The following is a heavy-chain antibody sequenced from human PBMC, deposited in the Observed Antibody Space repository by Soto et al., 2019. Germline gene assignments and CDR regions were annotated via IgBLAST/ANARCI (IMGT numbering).Heavy chain of an antibody. V-gene: IGHV3-23*01. CDR3: AKDRRGGEYPAFDL. J-gene: IGHJ3*01. Sequence: EVQLLESGGGLVQPGGSLRLSCAASGFTVSDYDMGWVRQAPGKGLEWVSLIRGDGGATYHADSVEGRLTISRDTSENTVYLQMNSLRAEGTALYYCAKDRRGGEYPAFDLWGQGTMVTVSS. D-gene: IGHD2-21*01. CDR2: IRGDGGAT. CDR1: GFTVSDYD.